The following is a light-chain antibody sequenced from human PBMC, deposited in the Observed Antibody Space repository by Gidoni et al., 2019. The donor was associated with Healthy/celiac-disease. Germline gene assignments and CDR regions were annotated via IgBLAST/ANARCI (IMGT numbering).Light chain of an antibody. V-gene: IGKV4-1*01. J-gene: IGKJ2*03. CDR2: WAS. Sequence: DIVMTQSPDSLAVSLGERATINCKSSKSVLYSSNNKNYLAWYQQKPGQPPKLLIYWASTRESGVTDRFSSSRSGTDVTLTISSLQAEDVAVYYCQQYYSTPPSYSFGQGTKLEIK. CDR1: KSVLYSSNNKNY. CDR3: QQYYSTPPSYS.